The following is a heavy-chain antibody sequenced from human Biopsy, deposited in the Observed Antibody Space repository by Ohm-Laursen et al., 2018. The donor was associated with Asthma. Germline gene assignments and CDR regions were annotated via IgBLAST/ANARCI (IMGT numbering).Heavy chain of an antibody. D-gene: IGHD1-26*01. Sequence: SLRLSCAASEFTFSNYGMHWVRQAPGKGLDWVAVISFDGSNKNYTDSVKGRFTISRDNSGNTLHLQMNSLRAEDTAVYYCAKDVFPGWELRRGPDYWGQGTLVTVSS. CDR2: ISFDGSNK. CDR1: EFTFSNYG. CDR3: AKDVFPGWELRRGPDY. J-gene: IGHJ4*02. V-gene: IGHV3-30*18.